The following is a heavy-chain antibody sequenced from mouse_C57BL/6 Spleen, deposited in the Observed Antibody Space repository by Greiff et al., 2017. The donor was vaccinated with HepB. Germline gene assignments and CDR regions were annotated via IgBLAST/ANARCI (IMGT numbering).Heavy chain of an antibody. CDR1: GYTFTSYW. D-gene: IGHD2-5*01. CDR3: AGYYSITRGYAMDY. V-gene: IGHV1-64*01. Sequence: QVQLQQPGAELVKPGASVKLSCKASGYTFTSYWMHWVKQRPGQGLEWIGMIHPNSGSTNYNEKFKSKATLTVDKSSSTAYMQLSSLTSEDSAVYYCAGYYSITRGYAMDYWGQGTSVTVSS. J-gene: IGHJ4*01. CDR2: IHPNSGST.